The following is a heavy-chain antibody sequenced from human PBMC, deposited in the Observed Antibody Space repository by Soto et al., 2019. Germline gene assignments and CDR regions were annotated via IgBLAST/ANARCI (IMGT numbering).Heavy chain of an antibody. CDR1: GFTFSGSA. J-gene: IGHJ6*02. CDR2: IRSKANSYAT. V-gene: IGHV3-73*02. D-gene: IGHD4-17*01. CDR3: TTPHDYGDYYYYYGMDV. Sequence: EVQLVESGGGLVQPGGSLKLSCAASGFTFSGSAMHWVRQASGKGLEWAGRIRSKANSYATAYAASVKGRFTISRDDSKNTAYLQMNSLKTEDTAVYYCTTPHDYGDYYYYYGMDVWGQGTTVTVSS.